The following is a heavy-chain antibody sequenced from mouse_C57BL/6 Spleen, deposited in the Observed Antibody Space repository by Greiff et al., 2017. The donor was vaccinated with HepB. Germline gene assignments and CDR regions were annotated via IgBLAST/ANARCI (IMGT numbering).Heavy chain of an antibody. Sequence: VQLQQSGAELARPGASVKMSCKASGYTFTRYTMHWVKQRPGQGLEWIGYINPSSGYTKYNQKFKDKATLTADKSSSTAYMQLSSLTSEDSAVYYCAREEDWEDYWGQGTTLTVSS. V-gene: IGHV1-4*01. CDR2: INPSSGYT. D-gene: IGHD4-1*01. J-gene: IGHJ2*01. CDR1: GYTFTRYT. CDR3: AREEDWEDY.